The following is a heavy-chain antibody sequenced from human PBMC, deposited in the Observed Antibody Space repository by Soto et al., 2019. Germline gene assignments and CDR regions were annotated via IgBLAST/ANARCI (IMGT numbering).Heavy chain of an antibody. CDR1: GFTFSGSA. J-gene: IGHJ6*02. CDR3: TGSSVSGSSWRTYYYYGMDV. D-gene: IGHD6-13*01. Sequence: PVGSLRLSCAASGFTFSGSAMHWVRQASGKGLEWVGRIRSKANSYATAYAASVKGRFTISRDDSKNTAYLQMNSLKTEDTAVYYCTGSSVSGSSWRTYYYYGMDVWGQGTTVTVSS. V-gene: IGHV3-73*01. CDR2: IRSKANSYAT.